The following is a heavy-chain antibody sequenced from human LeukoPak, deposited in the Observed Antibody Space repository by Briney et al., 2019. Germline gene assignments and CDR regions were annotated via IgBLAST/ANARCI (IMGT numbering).Heavy chain of an antibody. D-gene: IGHD5-18*01. Sequence: GGTLRLSCAASGFTFSNYAMSWVRPAPGKGLEWVSCVSGGVGTTYYVDSVKGRFTISRDNSKNTLFLQMNSLRAEDTAVYYCAREDFGYSYGYFDYWGQGALVTVSS. CDR3: AREDFGYSYGYFDY. V-gene: IGHV3-23*01. CDR2: VSGGVGTT. CDR1: GFTFSNYA. J-gene: IGHJ4*02.